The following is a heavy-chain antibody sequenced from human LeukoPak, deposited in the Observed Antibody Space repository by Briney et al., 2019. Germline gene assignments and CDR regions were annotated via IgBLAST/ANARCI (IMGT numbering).Heavy chain of an antibody. CDR3: AIDYDFWSGYYYY. CDR2: INPNSGGT. D-gene: IGHD3-3*01. Sequence: ASVKVSCKASGYTFTGYYMLWVRQAPGQGLEWMGWINPNSGGTNYAQKFQGRVTMTRDTSISTAYMELSRLRSDDTAVYYCAIDYDFWSGYYYYWGQGTLVTVSS. V-gene: IGHV1-2*02. CDR1: GYTFTGYY. J-gene: IGHJ4*02.